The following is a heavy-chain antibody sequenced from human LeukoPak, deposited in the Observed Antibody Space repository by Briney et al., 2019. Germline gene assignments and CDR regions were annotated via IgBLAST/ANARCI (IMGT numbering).Heavy chain of an antibody. CDR2: ISYDGSNK. Sequence: GGSLRLSCAASGFNFRDYGMHWVRQAPGKGLEWVAFISYDGSNKYYADSVKGRFTISRDSSKNTLYLQMNSLRAEDTAVYYCAKEGALRYFDWLLTRYYYYYYMDVWGKGTTVTISS. V-gene: IGHV3-30*02. D-gene: IGHD3-9*01. CDR1: GFNFRDYG. J-gene: IGHJ6*03. CDR3: AKEGALRYFDWLLTRYYYYYYMDV.